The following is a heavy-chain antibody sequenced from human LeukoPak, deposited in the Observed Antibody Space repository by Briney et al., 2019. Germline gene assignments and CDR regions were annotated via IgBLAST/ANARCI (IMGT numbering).Heavy chain of an antibody. CDR1: GGSISSYY. V-gene: IGHV4-59*01. D-gene: IGHD1-26*01. CDR3: ARGYSATYGRFDP. Sequence: SETLSLTCTVSGGSISSYYWSWIRQPPGKGLEWIGYIYYTGNTNYNPSLKSRVTISVDTSKNQFSLKLTSVTAADAAVYFCARGYSATYGRFDPWGQGTLVTVSS. J-gene: IGHJ5*02. CDR2: IYYTGNT.